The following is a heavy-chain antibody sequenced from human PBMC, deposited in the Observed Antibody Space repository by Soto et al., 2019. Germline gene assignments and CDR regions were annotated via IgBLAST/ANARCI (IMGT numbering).Heavy chain of an antibody. CDR2: IYYSGST. CDR3: ARLTKTXGYYDFWSGYYTDWFDP. D-gene: IGHD3-3*01. V-gene: IGHV4-59*01. J-gene: IGHJ5*02. CDR1: GGSISSYY. Sequence: ASETLSLTCTVSGGSISSYYWSWIRQPPGKGLEWIGYIYYSGSTNYNPSLKSRVTISVDTSKNQFSLKLSSVTAADTAVYCCARLTKTXGYYDFWSGYYTDWFDPWGQGTLVTVSS.